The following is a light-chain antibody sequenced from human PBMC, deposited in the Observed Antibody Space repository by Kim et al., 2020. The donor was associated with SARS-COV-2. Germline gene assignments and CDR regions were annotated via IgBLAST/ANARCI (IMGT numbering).Light chain of an antibody. Sequence: SSELTQDPAVSVALGQTVRITCQGDSLRTYYATWYQQKPGQAPLAVIFGKNNRPSGIPVRFSGSSSGNTASLTITGAQAEDEADYYCNSRDSSGDRVLFGGGTQLTVL. CDR2: GKN. J-gene: IGLJ2*01. CDR1: SLRTYY. CDR3: NSRDSSGDRVL. V-gene: IGLV3-19*01.